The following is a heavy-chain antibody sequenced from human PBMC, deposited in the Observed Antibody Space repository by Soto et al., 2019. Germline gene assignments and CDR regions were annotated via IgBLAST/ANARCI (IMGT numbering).Heavy chain of an antibody. V-gene: IGHV4-59*01. CDR1: GGSISSYY. J-gene: IGHJ4*02. D-gene: IGHD4-17*01. Sequence: SETLSLTCTVSGGSISSYYLSWIRQPPGKGLEWIGYIYYSGSTNYNPSLKSRVTISVDTSKNQFSLKLSSVTAADTAVYYCARATVTTAGFDYWGQGTLVTVSS. CDR2: IYYSGST. CDR3: ARATVTTAGFDY.